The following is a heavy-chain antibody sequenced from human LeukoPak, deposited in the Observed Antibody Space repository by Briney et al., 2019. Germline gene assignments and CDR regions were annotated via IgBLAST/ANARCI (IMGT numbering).Heavy chain of an antibody. CDR2: ISYDGSNK. CDR3: AREYGWAYDSSGYYGC. Sequence: GGSLRLSCAASGFTFSSYAMHWVRQAPGKELEWVAVISYDGSNKYYADSVKGRFTISRDNSKNTLYLQINSLRAEDTAVYYCAREYGWAYDSSGYYGCWGQGTLVTVSS. CDR1: GFTFSSYA. V-gene: IGHV3-30-3*01. J-gene: IGHJ4*02. D-gene: IGHD3-22*01.